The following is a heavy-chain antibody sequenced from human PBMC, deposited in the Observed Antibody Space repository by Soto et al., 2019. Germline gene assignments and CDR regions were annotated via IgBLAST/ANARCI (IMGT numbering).Heavy chain of an antibody. CDR2: ISSSASYI. V-gene: IGHV3-21*01. D-gene: IGHD2-15*01. CDR3: AREYAGYCSAGTCYWFDP. J-gene: IGHJ5*02. CDR1: GFSFSSYS. Sequence: EVQLVESGGGLVKPGGSLRLSCAASGFSFSSYSMNWVRQAPGKGLEWVSSISSSASYINYADSVKGRFTISRDNAKKSLYLQMNSLRADDTSVSYCAREYAGYCSAGTCYWFDPWGQGTLVTVSS.